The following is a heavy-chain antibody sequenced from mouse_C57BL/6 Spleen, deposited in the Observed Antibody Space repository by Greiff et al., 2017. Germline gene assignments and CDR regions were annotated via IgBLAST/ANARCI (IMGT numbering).Heavy chain of an antibody. CDR1: GYAFSSSW. Sequence: QVQLQQSGPELVKPGASVKISCKASGYAFSSSWMNWVKQRPGKGLEWIGRIYPGDGDTHYTGTFTGKATLTADKSSSTAYMQRSSLTSVDSAVYFCASGSSGYDYAMDYGGQGTSVTVSS. V-gene: IGHV1-82*01. CDR2: IYPGDGDT. CDR3: ASGSSGYDYAMDY. D-gene: IGHD3-2*02. J-gene: IGHJ4*01.